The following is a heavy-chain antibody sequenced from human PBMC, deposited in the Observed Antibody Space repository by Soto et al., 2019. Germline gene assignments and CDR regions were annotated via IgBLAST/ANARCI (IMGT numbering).Heavy chain of an antibody. J-gene: IGHJ6*02. Sequence: SETLSLTCTVSGGSISSGGYYWSWIRQHPGKGLEWIGYIYYSGSTDYNPSLKSRVTISVDTSKNQFSLKLSSVTAADTAVYYCARGRSSGWSLDYYYYGMDVWGQGTTVTVSS. D-gene: IGHD6-19*01. V-gene: IGHV4-61*08. CDR2: IYYSGST. CDR1: GGSISSGGYY. CDR3: ARGRSSGWSLDYYYYGMDV.